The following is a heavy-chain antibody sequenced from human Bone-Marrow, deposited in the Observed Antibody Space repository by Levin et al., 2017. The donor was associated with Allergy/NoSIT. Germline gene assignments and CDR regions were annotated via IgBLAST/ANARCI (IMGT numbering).Heavy chain of an antibody. CDR3: AREGVVPAAVFDY. CDR1: GFTFSDHY. D-gene: IGHD2-2*01. Sequence: TGGSLRLSCAVSGFTFSDHYMDWVRQAPGKGLEWVGRSRNKANSYTTEYAASVKGRFTISRDDSKKSLYLQMNSLKIEDTAVYYCAREGVVPAAVFDYWGQGTLVTVSS. J-gene: IGHJ4*02. V-gene: IGHV3-72*01. CDR2: SRNKANSYTT.